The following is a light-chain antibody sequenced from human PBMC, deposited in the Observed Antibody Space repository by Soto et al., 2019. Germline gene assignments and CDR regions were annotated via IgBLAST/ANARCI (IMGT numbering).Light chain of an antibody. CDR2: EVT. J-gene: IGLJ1*01. CDR1: SSDFGGYNS. Sequence: QSALTQPPSASGSPGQSVTISCTGTSSDFGGYNSVSWYQRHPGKAPKLMIYEVTKRPSGVPDRFSGSKSGNTASLTVSGLQAEDEADYYYSSYAVSNNYYVFGTGTKVTVL. V-gene: IGLV2-8*01. CDR3: SSYAVSNNYYV.